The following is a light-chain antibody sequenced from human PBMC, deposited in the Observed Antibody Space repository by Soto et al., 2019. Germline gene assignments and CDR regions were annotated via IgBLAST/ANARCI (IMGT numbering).Light chain of an antibody. CDR2: KAS. CDR1: QSISSW. V-gene: IGKV1-5*03. Sequence: DIQMTQSPSTLSASVGDRVTITCRASQSISSWLAWYQQKPGKAPKLLIYKASSLESGVPSRFSGSGSGTEFTLTINNLQPDDFATYYCQQYNSNPLTFGGGTKVEIK. J-gene: IGKJ4*01. CDR3: QQYNSNPLT.